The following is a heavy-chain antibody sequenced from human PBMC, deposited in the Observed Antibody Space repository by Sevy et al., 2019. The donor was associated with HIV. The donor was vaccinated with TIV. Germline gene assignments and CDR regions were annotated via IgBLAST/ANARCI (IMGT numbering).Heavy chain of an antibody. J-gene: IGHJ6*02. CDR1: GFTFFAYT. CDR2: ISYDKNNK. CDR3: ARDLAASGNFLDV. V-gene: IGHV3-30-3*01. D-gene: IGHD6-13*01. Sequence: GGSLRLSCAASGFTFFAYTMHWVRQAPGKGLEWVALISYDKNNKYYADSVKGRFTISRDNSKNTLYLQMNSLRPEDMSVYYCARDLAASGNFLDVWGQGTTVTVSS.